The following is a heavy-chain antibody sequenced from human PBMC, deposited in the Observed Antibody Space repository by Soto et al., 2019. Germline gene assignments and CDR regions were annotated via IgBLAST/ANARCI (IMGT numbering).Heavy chain of an antibody. V-gene: IGHV3-53*01. Sequence: ESGGGLIQPGESLRLSCAAFGLTISGKKYVAWVRQAPGTGLEWVSGLYDVDGSFYADSVRGRFTTSSDSSKSSVYLQMNDLRPDDTAVYYCATWHEREHAYDVWGQGTTVTVSS. D-gene: IGHD1-1*01. CDR2: LYDVDGS. CDR1: GLTISGKKY. J-gene: IGHJ3*01. CDR3: ATWHEREHAYDV.